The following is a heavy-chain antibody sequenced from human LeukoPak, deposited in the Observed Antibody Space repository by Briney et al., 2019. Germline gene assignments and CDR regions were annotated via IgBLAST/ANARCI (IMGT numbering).Heavy chain of an antibody. CDR1: GFTFSNYV. J-gene: IGHJ6*02. V-gene: IGHV3-30*03. CDR2: IGHDGRDK. D-gene: IGHD2-21*01. CDR3: ERAHCGNGNYFIYV. Sequence: PGGSLRLSCAASGFTFSNYVIHWVRQAPGKGLEWVADIGHDGRDKYYADSVKGRFTIFRDNSKNMLSLQMNSLRPEDMAFYYCERAHCGNGNYFIYVWGQGTTVTVSS.